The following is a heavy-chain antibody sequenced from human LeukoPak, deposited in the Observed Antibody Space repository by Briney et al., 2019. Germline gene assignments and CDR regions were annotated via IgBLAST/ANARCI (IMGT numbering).Heavy chain of an antibody. CDR2: IRYDGSNK. V-gene: IGHV3-30*02. Sequence: GGSPRLSCAASGFTFSSYGMHWVRQAPGKGLEWVAFIRYDGSNKYYADSVKGRFTISRDNSKNTLYLQMNSLRAEDTAVYYCAKAPYGDPYYFDCWGQGTLVTVSS. CDR1: GFTFSSYG. CDR3: AKAPYGDPYYFDC. D-gene: IGHD4-17*01. J-gene: IGHJ4*02.